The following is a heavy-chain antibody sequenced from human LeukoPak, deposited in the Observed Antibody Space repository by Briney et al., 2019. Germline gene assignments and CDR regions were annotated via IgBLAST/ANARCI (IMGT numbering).Heavy chain of an antibody. CDR3: ARVSTNDRRNAFDI. J-gene: IGHJ3*02. Sequence: PGRSLRPSCAAAGFTFSTYVMQWVRQAPGKGLEYDSAITGDGGYTYYANSVKGRFTISRDNSKKTLYLQMGSLRADDMAVYYCARVSTNDRRNAFDIWGQGTMVTVSS. V-gene: IGHV3-64*01. CDR1: GFTFSTYV. CDR2: ITGDGGYT. D-gene: IGHD2-8*01.